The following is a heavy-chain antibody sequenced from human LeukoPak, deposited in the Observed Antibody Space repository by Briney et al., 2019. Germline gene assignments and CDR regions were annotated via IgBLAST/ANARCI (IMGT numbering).Heavy chain of an antibody. Sequence: SETLSLTCTVSGGSLSSYYWSWLRQPPGKGLEWIGYIYYSGSTNYNPSLKSRVTISVDTSKNQISLKLTSVTAADTAVYYCASVGDYGGFFEYWGQGTLVTVSS. CDR2: IYYSGST. V-gene: IGHV4-59*01. CDR1: GGSLSSYY. D-gene: IGHD4-17*01. CDR3: ASVGDYGGFFEY. J-gene: IGHJ4*02.